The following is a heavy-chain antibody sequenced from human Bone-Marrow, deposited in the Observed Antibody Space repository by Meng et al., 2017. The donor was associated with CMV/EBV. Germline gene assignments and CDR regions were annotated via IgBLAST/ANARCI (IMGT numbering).Heavy chain of an antibody. D-gene: IGHD2-2*01. Sequence: GESLKISCAASGFTFSSYGMHWVRQAPGKGLEWAAFIRYDGSNKYYADSVKGRFTISRDNSKNTLYLQMNSLRAEDTAVYYCAKELGYCSSTSCYWEYYYYYYGMDVWGQGTTVTVSS. J-gene: IGHJ6*02. V-gene: IGHV3-30*02. CDR2: IRYDGSNK. CDR3: AKELGYCSSTSCYWEYYYYYYGMDV. CDR1: GFTFSSYG.